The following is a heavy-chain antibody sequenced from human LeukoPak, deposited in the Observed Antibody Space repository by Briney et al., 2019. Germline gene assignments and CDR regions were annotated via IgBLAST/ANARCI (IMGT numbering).Heavy chain of an antibody. D-gene: IGHD2-2*01. CDR3: ARAGVDCSSTSCYASGDGMDV. Sequence: GASVKVSCKASGYTFTSYYMHWVRQAPGQGLEWMGIINPSGGSTSYAQKFQGRVTMTRDTSTSTVYMELSSLRSEDTAVYYCARAGVDCSSTSCYASGDGMDVWGQGTTVTVSS. J-gene: IGHJ6*02. CDR1: GYTFTSYY. CDR2: INPSGGST. V-gene: IGHV1-46*01.